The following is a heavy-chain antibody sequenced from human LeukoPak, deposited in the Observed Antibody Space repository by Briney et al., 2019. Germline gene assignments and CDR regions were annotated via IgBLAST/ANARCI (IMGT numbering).Heavy chain of an antibody. Sequence: PSETLSLTCTVSGGSISSSSYYWGWSRQPPGKGPEWIGSIYYSGSTYYNPSLKSRVTISVDTSKNQFSLKLSSVPAADTAVYYCAGGDSSSWYRYFDYWGQGTLVTVSS. V-gene: IGHV4-39*07. CDR2: IYYSGST. D-gene: IGHD6-13*01. CDR3: AGGDSSSWYRYFDY. CDR1: GGSISSSSYY. J-gene: IGHJ4*02.